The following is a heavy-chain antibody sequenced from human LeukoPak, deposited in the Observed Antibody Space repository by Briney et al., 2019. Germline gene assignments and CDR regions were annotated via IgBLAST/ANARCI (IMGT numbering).Heavy chain of an antibody. V-gene: IGHV3-21*01. CDR1: GFTFSNYE. J-gene: IGHJ3*02. D-gene: IGHD6-13*01. CDR3: ARSTYSSSWYGAFDI. Sequence: PGGSLRLSCAASGFTFSNYEMNWVRQAPGKGLEWVSSISSSSSYIYYADSVKGRFTISRDNAKNSLYLQMNSLRAEDTAVYYCARSTYSSSWYGAFDIWGQGTMVTVSS. CDR2: ISSSSSYI.